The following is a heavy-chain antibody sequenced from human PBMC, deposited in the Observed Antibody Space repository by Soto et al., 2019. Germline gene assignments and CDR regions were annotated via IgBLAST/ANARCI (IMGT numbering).Heavy chain of an antibody. CDR2: IDHSGIT. CDR3: ARGVSVTLAVQGGAPDKNYFDS. D-gene: IGHD1-26*01. CDR1: GASFSGFY. J-gene: IGHJ4*02. Sequence: SATLSLTCAVSGASFSGFYWSWIRHSPGKGLEWIGEIDHSGITNHNTALKSRATMSVDTSKNQFSLKLRSVTAADTAVYYCARGVSVTLAVQGGAPDKNYFDSWSQGTLVTVSS. V-gene: IGHV4-34*04.